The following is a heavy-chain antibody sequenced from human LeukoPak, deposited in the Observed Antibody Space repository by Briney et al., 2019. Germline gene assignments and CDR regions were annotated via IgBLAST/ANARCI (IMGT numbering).Heavy chain of an antibody. CDR3: ARTPYYYDSSGRPFDY. CDR1: GGSISSTNW. J-gene: IGHJ4*02. V-gene: IGHV4-4*02. CDR2: IYHSGST. D-gene: IGHD3-22*01. Sequence: PSETLSLTCTVSGGSISSTNWWSWVRQPPGKELEWIGEIYHSGSTNYNPSLKSRVTISVDKSKNQFSLRLSSVTAADTAVYYCARTPYYYDSSGRPFDYWGQGTLVTVSS.